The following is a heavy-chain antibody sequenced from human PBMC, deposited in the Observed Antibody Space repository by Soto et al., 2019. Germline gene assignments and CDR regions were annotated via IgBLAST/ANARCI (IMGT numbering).Heavy chain of an antibody. V-gene: IGHV4-34*01. Sequence: SETLSLSCVVGGGVFSGSYWSWIRQTPGKRLEWVGDINHGGSANYNPSLKSRVTFSLDPSKNQFSLKLSSVIAADTAVFYCARYSSSWSKYVQHWGRGTLVTVSS. CDR2: INHGGSA. CDR1: GGVFSGSY. CDR3: ARYSSSWSKYVQH. J-gene: IGHJ1*01. D-gene: IGHD6-13*01.